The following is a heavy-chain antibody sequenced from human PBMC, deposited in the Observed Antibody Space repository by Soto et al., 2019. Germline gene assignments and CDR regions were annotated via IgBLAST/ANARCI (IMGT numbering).Heavy chain of an antibody. CDR2: IYHSGSA. V-gene: IGHV4-30-2*01. J-gene: IGHJ3*02. D-gene: IGHD3-22*01. CDR1: GGSISSGGYS. CDR3: GRGSSGYGSDVFGI. Sequence: QLQLQESGSGLVKPSQTLSLTCSVSGGSISSGGYSWSWVRQPPGKGLEWNGYIYHSGSAYYNPSIKGRVSLSVDRSKNQISLKLSSVTAADTAVYYCGRGSSGYGSDVFGIWGQGTMVTVSS.